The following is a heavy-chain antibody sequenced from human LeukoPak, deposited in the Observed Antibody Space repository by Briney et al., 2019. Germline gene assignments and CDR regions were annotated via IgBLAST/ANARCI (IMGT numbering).Heavy chain of an antibody. J-gene: IGHJ4*02. Sequence: SETLSLTCTVSGSSISSGFYWGWIRQPPGKGLEWIGNLFHSGTTFSNPSLKSRLTMSLDTSKNQFSLELTSVTSADTAVYYCARDFSYHISGSYSHFDFWGQGVLVTVSS. D-gene: IGHD3-10*01. V-gene: IGHV4-38-2*02. CDR1: GSSISSGFY. CDR2: LFHSGTT. CDR3: ARDFSYHISGSYSHFDF.